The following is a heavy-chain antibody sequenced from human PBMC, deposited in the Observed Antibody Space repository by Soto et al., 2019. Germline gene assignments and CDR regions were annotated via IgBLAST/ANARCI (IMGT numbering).Heavy chain of an antibody. J-gene: IGHJ6*02. CDR3: ARGHYDFWSGYYYYGMDV. V-gene: IGHV3-53*01. D-gene: IGHD3-3*01. Sequence: GSLRLSCAASGFTVSSNYMSWVRQAPGKGLEWVSVIYSGGSTYYADSVKGRFTISRDNSKNTLYLQMNSLRAVDTAVYYCARGHYDFWSGYYYYGMDVRGQGPTVTVSS. CDR1: GFTVSSNY. CDR2: IYSGGST.